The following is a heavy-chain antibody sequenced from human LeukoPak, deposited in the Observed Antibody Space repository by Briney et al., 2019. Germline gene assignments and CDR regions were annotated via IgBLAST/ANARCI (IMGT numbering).Heavy chain of an antibody. CDR3: ERGSIGAFLHYDY. J-gene: IGHJ4*02. Sequence: PGGSLRLSCAASGFTFSKYEMNWVRQAPGKGLEGVSYISSSGSTTYYADSVKDRFTISRDDAKNSLYLQMNSLRAEDTADYYCERGSIGAFLHYDYWGQGTLVIVSS. V-gene: IGHV3-48*03. CDR1: GFTFSKYE. CDR2: ISSSGSTT. D-gene: IGHD2/OR15-2a*01.